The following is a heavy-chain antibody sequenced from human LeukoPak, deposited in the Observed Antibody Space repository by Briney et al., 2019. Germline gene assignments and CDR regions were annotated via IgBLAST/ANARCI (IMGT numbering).Heavy chain of an antibody. V-gene: IGHV3-21*01. CDR1: GFTFSSYS. D-gene: IGHD3-16*01. CDR3: ARGARGYYFDY. CDR2: ISSSSSYI. J-gene: IGHJ4*02. Sequence: GGSLRLSCAASGFTFSSYSMNSVRQAPGKGLEWVSSISSSSSYIYYADSVKGRFTISRENAKNSLYLQMNSLRAEDTAVYYCARGARGYYFDYWGQGTLVTVSS.